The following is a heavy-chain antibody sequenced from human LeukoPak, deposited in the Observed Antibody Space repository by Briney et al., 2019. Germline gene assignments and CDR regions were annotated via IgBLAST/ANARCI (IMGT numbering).Heavy chain of an antibody. D-gene: IGHD3-10*01. CDR2: ISWNSGSI. V-gene: IGHV3-9*03. CDR1: GFTFSSYE. Sequence: GGSLRLSCAASGFTFSSYEMNWVRQAPGKGLEWVSGISWNSGSIGYADSVKGRFTISRDNAKNSLYLQMNSLRAEDMALYYCAKASSGSHFDYWGQGTLVTVSS. CDR3: AKASSGSHFDY. J-gene: IGHJ4*02.